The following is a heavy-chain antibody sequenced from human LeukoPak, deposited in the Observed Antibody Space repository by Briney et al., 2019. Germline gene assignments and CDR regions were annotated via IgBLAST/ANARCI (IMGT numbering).Heavy chain of an antibody. V-gene: IGHV3-48*03. CDR3: AELGITMTGGV. CDR1: GFAFSSYE. CDR2: ISSSGSTI. Sequence: PGGSLRLSCAASGFAFSSYEMNWVRQAPGKGLEWVSYISSSGSTIYYADSVKGRFTISRDNAKNSLYLQMNSLRAEDTAAYYCAELGITMTGGVWGKGTTVTISS. D-gene: IGHD3-10*02. J-gene: IGHJ6*04.